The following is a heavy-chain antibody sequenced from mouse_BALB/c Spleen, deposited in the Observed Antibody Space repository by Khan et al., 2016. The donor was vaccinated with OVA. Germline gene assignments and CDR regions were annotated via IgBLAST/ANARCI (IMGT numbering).Heavy chain of an antibody. CDR3: ARNGEGYFAY. J-gene: IGHJ3*01. Sequence: EVQLQESGADLVKPGWSVKLSCTASGYAFSNYLMSWVSQRPGKRLEWVAPISSGGGNTNYHGSFKGRATLTTDNSKNTPYLQLSSLTSEDTAVYYCARNGEGYFAYWGQGTLVTVSA. V-gene: IGHV5-6*01. CDR2: ISSGGGNT. CDR1: GYAFSNYL. D-gene: IGHD2-14*01.